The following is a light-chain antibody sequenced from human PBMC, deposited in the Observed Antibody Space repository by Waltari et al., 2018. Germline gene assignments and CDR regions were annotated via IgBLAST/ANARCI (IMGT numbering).Light chain of an antibody. J-gene: IGKJ2*02. CDR3: QQYLRAPRT. CDR2: WAS. V-gene: IGKV4-1*01. Sequence: DFVMTQSPEFLAVSLGERATINCKSSQSVLYSPNSKNYLAWYQQKPGQPPKLPIYWASTRESGVPDRFSGSGSGTDFTLTISSLQADDVAVYYCQQYLRAPRTFAQGTGLEIK. CDR1: QSVLYSPNSKNY.